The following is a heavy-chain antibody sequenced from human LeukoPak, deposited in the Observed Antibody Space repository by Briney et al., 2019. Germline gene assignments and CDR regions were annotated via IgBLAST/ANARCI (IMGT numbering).Heavy chain of an antibody. CDR1: GFTFSSYW. J-gene: IGHJ4*02. Sequence: QPGGSLRLSCAASGFTFSSYWMSWVRPAPGKGLEWVANINQGGSEEYYVDSVKGRFTISRDNAKNSLYLQTNSLRAEDTAVYYCARGRYSSGWYGYFDYWGQRTLVTVSS. CDR2: INQGGSEE. D-gene: IGHD6-19*01. CDR3: ARGRYSSGWYGYFDY. V-gene: IGHV3-7*04.